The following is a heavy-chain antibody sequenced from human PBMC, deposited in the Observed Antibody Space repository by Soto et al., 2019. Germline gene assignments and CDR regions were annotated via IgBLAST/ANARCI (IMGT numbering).Heavy chain of an antibody. CDR2: TSFSGYT. CDR1: GDSVSGGDSY. J-gene: IGHJ4*02. Sequence: QVQLQESGPGLVKPSQTLSLTCAVSGDSVSGGDSYWSWIRQPPGKALEWIGYTSFSGYTSYTPSLKSRVNISVDMSKSQFPLRLTSVTAADTAIYYCVRGGNPYHYATSGPGTFDKWGQGTLVSVSS. V-gene: IGHV4-30-4*01. CDR3: VRGGNPYHYATSGPGTFDK. D-gene: IGHD3-22*01.